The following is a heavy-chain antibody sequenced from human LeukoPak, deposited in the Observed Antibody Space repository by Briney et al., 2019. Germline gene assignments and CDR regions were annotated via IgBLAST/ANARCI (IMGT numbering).Heavy chain of an antibody. D-gene: IGHD3-3*01. CDR2: ISAYNGNT. Sequence: EASVKVSCKASGYTFTSYGISWVRQAPGQGLEWMGWISAYNGNTNYAQKLQGRVTMTTDTSTSTAYMELRSLRSDDTAVYYCARVEDSWNPSWFDPWGQGTLVTVSS. J-gene: IGHJ5*02. CDR3: ARVEDSWNPSWFDP. V-gene: IGHV1-18*01. CDR1: GYTFTSYG.